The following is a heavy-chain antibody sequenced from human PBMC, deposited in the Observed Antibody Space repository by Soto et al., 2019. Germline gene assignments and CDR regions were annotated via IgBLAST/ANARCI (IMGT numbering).Heavy chain of an antibody. CDR2: IYYSGRT. CDR1: GDSISNYY. CDR3: ARDRGSYSYFDY. Sequence: SVTLSLTCTVSGDSISNYYWNWIRQPPGKGLEWIGYIYYSGRTNYNPSLKSRVTISVDTSKNQFSLKLSSVTAADTAVYYCARDRGSYSYFDYWGQGTLVTVSS. D-gene: IGHD1-26*01. J-gene: IGHJ4*02. V-gene: IGHV4-59*01.